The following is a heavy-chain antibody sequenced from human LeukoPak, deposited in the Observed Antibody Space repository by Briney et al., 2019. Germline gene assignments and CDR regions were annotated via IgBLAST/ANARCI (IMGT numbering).Heavy chain of an antibody. Sequence: GGSLRLSCAASGFTFSRYTMNWVRRAPGKGLEWISDISSSSTTVHYADSVKGRFAISRDNAKNSLYLQMNNLRAEDTAVYYCARDPREWGLPYFDCWGLGTLVTVSS. D-gene: IGHD1-26*01. CDR3: ARDPREWGLPYFDC. J-gene: IGHJ4*02. V-gene: IGHV3-48*01. CDR2: ISSSSTTV. CDR1: GFTFSRYT.